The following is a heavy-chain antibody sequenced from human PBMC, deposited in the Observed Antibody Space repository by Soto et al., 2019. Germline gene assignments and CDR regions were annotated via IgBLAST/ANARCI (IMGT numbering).Heavy chain of an antibody. CDR1: GFTFSSYI. J-gene: IGHJ5*02. V-gene: IGHV3-21*01. CDR2: ISSSSSYI. D-gene: IGHD3-16*02. CDR3: ARDGAHYDYVWGSYRYSTNWLDP. Sequence: GGSLRLSCAASGFTFSSYIMNWVRQAPGKGLEWVSSISSSSSYIYYADSVKGRFTISRDNAKNSLYLQMNSLRAEDTAVYYCARDGAHYDYVWGSYRYSTNWLDPWGQGTLVTVSS.